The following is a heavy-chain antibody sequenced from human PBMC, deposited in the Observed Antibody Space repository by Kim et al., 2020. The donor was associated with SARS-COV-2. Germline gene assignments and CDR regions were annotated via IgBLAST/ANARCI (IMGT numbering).Heavy chain of an antibody. J-gene: IGHJ5*02. D-gene: IGHD1-26*01. CDR3: AIGVGATPFDP. Sequence: NTNYAQKPQGRVTMTTDTSTSTAYMELRSLRSDDTAVYYCAIGVGATPFDPWGQGTLVTVSS. V-gene: IGHV1-18*01. CDR2: NT.